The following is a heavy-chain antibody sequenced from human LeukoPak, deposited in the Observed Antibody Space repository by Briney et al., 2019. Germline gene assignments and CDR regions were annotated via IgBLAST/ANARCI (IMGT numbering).Heavy chain of an antibody. J-gene: IGHJ4*02. CDR1: GGSISSYY. CDR3: ARSGWFGEASML. D-gene: IGHD3-10*01. Sequence: TSWETLSLTFTVSGGSISSYYWSWIRQPPGKGLEWIGYINYSGSTNYNPSLKSRVTISVDPSKNHFSLKLTSVTAADTAVYYCARSGWFGEASMLWGQGTLVTVSS. V-gene: IGHV4-59*08. CDR2: INYSGST.